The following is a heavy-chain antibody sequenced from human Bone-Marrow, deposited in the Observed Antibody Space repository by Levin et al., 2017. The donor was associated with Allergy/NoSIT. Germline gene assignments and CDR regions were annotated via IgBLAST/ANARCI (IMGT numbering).Heavy chain of an antibody. D-gene: IGHD3/OR15-3a*01. Sequence: ASVKVSCKASGYTFTSYGISWVRQAPGQGLEWMGWISAYNGNTNYAQKLQGRVTMTTDTSTSTAYMELRSLRSDDTAVYYCARSGGVRLGFVDPAPLDYWGQGTLVTVSS. J-gene: IGHJ4*02. CDR3: ARSGGVRLGFVDPAPLDY. CDR2: ISAYNGNT. V-gene: IGHV1-18*01. CDR1: GYTFTSYG.